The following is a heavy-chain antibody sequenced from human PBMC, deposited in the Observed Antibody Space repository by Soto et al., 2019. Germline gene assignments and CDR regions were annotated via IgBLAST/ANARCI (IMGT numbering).Heavy chain of an antibody. V-gene: IGHV3-23*01. D-gene: IGHD6-6*01. CDR2: ISSAVNT. CDR1: VFTFINYA. Sequence: GWSLRLSCACSVFTFINYAMSWVRQAPGKGLEWVSAISSAVNTYYADSVKGRFTISRDNSKNTLSLQMNSLRAEDTAVYYCAKQVRDGTSSPYYFDYWGQGTLVTVPQ. CDR3: AKQVRDGTSSPYYFDY. J-gene: IGHJ4*02.